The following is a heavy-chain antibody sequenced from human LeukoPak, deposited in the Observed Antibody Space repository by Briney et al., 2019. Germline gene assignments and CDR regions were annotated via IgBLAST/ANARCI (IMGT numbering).Heavy chain of an antibody. J-gene: IGHJ4*02. V-gene: IGHV3-33*06. CDR1: GFTFSSYG. CDR2: IWYDGSNK. D-gene: IGHD1-1*01. Sequence: GGSLRLSCAASGFTFSSYGVHWVRQAPGKGLEWVAVIWYDGSNKYYADSVKGRFTISRDNSKNTLYLQMNSLRAEDTAVYYCAKIWNDEDYWGQGTLVTVSS. CDR3: AKIWNDEDY.